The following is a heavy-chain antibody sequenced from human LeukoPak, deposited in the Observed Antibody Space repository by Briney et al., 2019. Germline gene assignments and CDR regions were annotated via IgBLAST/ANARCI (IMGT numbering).Heavy chain of an antibody. CDR2: ITSNSNT. Sequence: GGSLRLSCAASGFSFSIYSMNWVRQAPGKGLEWVSYITSNSNTRYADSVKGRFTVSRDNAQNSLFLQMDSLRGEDTAVYYCARDLGTFYGMDLWGQGTTVTVFS. CDR1: GFSFSIYS. V-gene: IGHV3-21*06. J-gene: IGHJ6*02. D-gene: IGHD1-14*01. CDR3: ARDLGTFYGMDL.